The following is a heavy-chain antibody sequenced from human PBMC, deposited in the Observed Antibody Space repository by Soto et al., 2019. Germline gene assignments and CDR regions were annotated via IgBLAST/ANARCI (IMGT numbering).Heavy chain of an antibody. CDR2: INSDGSST. CDR1: GFTFSNHW. CDR3: ASVRVWFGDGTLAV. J-gene: IGHJ6*02. V-gene: IGHV3-74*01. D-gene: IGHD3-10*01. Sequence: EVQLVESGGGLVQPGGSLRLSCAASGFTFSNHWMHWVRQAPGKGLVWVSRINSDGSSTSYADSVKGRFTISRDNAKNTLYLQMNSLRVADTAVYYCASVRVWFGDGTLAVWAQGTTITLSS.